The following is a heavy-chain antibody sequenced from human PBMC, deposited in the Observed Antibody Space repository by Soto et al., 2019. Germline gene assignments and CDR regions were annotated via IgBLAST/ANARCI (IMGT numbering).Heavy chain of an antibody. CDR1: GESISRGGYY. CDR2: IYDSESA. V-gene: IGHV4-31*03. Sequence: QVQLQESGPGLVKASQTLSLICNVSGESISRGGYYWSWIRHHPGKGLEWIGYIYDSESAYYNPSLKSRVTSSMDTSKNHFAMKLSSVPAADTAVYYCARASSSSSAADYWGQVTLVTVSS. J-gene: IGHJ4*02. D-gene: IGHD6-6*01. CDR3: ARASSSSSAADY.